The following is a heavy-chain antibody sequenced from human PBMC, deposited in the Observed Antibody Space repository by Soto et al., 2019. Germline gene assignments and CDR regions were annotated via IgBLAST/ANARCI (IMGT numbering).Heavy chain of an antibody. CDR1: GGSISSSSYY. D-gene: IGHD2-15*01. V-gene: IGHV4-39*01. J-gene: IGHJ6*01. Sequence: SENPYLTCTVSGGSISSSSYYWGGIRQPPGKGLEWIGSIYYRGSTYYNPSLKSRVTISVDTSKNQFSLKLISVTAADTAVYYCARGKLGYCSGGSCYSNYYYYLMDGWGQGNTVTVSA. CDR2: IYYRGST. CDR3: ARGKLGYCSGGSCYSNYYYYLMDG.